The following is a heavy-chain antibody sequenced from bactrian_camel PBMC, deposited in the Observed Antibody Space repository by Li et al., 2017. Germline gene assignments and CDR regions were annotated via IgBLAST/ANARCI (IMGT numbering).Heavy chain of an antibody. CDR2: INAAGSNT. V-gene: IGHV3S40*01. D-gene: IGHD2*01. Sequence: VQLVESGGGLVQPGGSMRLSCVASGFKFSVNGMIWVRQAPGKGFEWVSTINAAGSNTYYADSVKGRFTISRDNAKNTVYLQMNSLKSEDTALYFCATARPGGSWTDDFGYWGHGTQVTVS. CDR1: GFKFSVNG. J-gene: IGHJ6*01. CDR3: ATARPGGSWTDDFGY.